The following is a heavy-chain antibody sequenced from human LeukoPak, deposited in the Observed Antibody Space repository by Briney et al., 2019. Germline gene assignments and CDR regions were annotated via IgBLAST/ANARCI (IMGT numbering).Heavy chain of an antibody. J-gene: IGHJ4*02. D-gene: IGHD6-19*01. Sequence: PSETLSLTCTVSGYSISSGYYWGWIRQPPGKGLEWIGSIYHSGSTYYNPSLKSRVTISVDTSKNQFSLKLSSVTAADTAVYYCARVQNYSSGWYYFDYWGQGTLVTVSS. CDR1: GYSISSGYY. V-gene: IGHV4-38-2*02. CDR3: ARVQNYSSGWYYFDY. CDR2: IYHSGST.